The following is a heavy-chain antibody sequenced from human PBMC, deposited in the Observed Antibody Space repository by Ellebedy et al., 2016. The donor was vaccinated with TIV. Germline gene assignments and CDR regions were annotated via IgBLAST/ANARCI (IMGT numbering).Heavy chain of an antibody. CDR1: GGSISSSHYY. Sequence: MPGGSLRLSCTVSGGSISSSHYYWGWIRQPQGMGLEWIGSIYYSGSTFYNPSLKSRVTISVATSKNQFSLKLNSVTAADTAVYYCARDRNMLRGVVAYWGQGTLVTVSS. D-gene: IGHD3-10*01. CDR2: IYYSGST. CDR3: ARDRNMLRGVVAY. V-gene: IGHV4-39*07. J-gene: IGHJ4*02.